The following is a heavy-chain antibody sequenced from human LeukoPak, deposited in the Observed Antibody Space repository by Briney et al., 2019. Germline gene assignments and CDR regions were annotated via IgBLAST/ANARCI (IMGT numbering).Heavy chain of an antibody. D-gene: IGHD1-1*01. J-gene: IGHJ4*02. CDR1: GFTFSSYW. CDR3: ARGSDELEGGY. CDR2: INSDGSST. V-gene: IGHV3-74*01. Sequence: GGSLRLSCAASGFTFSSYWMHWVRQAPGKGLVWVSRINSDGSSTSYADSGKGRFTISRDKAKNTLYLQMNSLRAEDTAVYYCARGSDELEGGYWGQGTLVTVSS.